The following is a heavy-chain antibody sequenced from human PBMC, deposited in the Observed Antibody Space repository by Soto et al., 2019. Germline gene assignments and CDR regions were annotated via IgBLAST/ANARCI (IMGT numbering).Heavy chain of an antibody. CDR1: GFTVSSNY. D-gene: IGHD3-16*01. Sequence: GSLRLSCAASGFTVSSNYMSWVRQAPGKGLEWVSVIYSGGSTYYADSVKGRFTISRDNSKNTLYLQMNSLRAEDTAVYYCVRSLHYYYGMDVWGQGTTVTVSS. V-gene: IGHV3-53*01. CDR2: IYSGGST. CDR3: VRSLHYYYGMDV. J-gene: IGHJ6*02.